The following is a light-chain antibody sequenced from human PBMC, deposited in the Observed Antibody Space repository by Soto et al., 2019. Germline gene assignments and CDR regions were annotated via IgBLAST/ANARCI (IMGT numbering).Light chain of an antibody. CDR2: DGS. Sequence: QSALTQPASVSGSPGQSITISCTGTSSDVGSYNLVSWYQQHPGKAPKLMIYDGSKRPSGVSYRFSGSKSGNTASLTISGLHAEVEADYYCCSYAGSSTSVVFGGGTKVTVL. CDR3: CSYAGSSTSVV. J-gene: IGLJ2*01. CDR1: SSDVGSYNL. V-gene: IGLV2-23*01.